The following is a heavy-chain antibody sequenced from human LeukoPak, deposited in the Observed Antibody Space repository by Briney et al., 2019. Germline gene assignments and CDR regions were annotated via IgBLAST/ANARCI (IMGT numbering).Heavy chain of an antibody. CDR3: AHTRGRGGYYFDFDF. V-gene: IGHV2-5*01. Sequence: SGPTLVKPTQTLTPTCTFSGFSLSTSGVGVGWIRQPPGKALEWLALIYWNDDKPYSPSLKSRLTITKDTSKNQVVLKMTNMDPEDTAIYYCAHTRGRGGYYFDFDFWGQGTLVTVSS. CDR2: IYWNDDK. CDR1: GFSLSTSGVG. J-gene: IGHJ4*02. D-gene: IGHD3-22*01.